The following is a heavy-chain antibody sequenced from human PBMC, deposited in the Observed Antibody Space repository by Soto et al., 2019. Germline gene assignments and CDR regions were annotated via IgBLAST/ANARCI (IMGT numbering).Heavy chain of an antibody. CDR2: IYYSGST. CDR3: ATTPLGWYYGSGGSFDP. V-gene: IGHV4-39*01. J-gene: IGHJ5*02. CDR1: GGSISSSSYY. D-gene: IGHD3-10*01. Sequence: QLQLQESGPGLVKPSETLSLTCTVSGGSISSSSYYWGWIRQPPGKGLEWIGSIYYSGSTYYNPSLKSRVTISVDTSKNQFSLKLSSVTAADTAVYYCATTPLGWYYGSGGSFDPWGQGTLVTVSS.